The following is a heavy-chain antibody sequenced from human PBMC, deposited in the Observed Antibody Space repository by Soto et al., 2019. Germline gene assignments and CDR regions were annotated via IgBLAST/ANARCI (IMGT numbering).Heavy chain of an antibody. CDR3: ARELSGPLDY. V-gene: IGHV3-33*01. D-gene: IGHD3-16*02. Sequence: QPVGSLRLSGAASGFTFSDYAMHWVRQAPGKGLEWVALIWYDENNEHYADSVKGRFTISRDNAKNTLYLQLNSLRGEDTAVYYCARELSGPLDYWGQGTLVTVSS. CDR1: GFTFSDYA. CDR2: IWYDENNE. J-gene: IGHJ4*02.